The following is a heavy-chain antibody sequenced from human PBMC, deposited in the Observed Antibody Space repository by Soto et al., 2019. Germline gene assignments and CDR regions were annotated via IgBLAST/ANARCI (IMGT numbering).Heavy chain of an antibody. D-gene: IGHD6-19*01. CDR2: VSRDGRNT. Sequence: VQLVESGGGVVQPGRSLRLSCAASGFTFSDYAMHWVRQAPGKGLEWVAVVSRDGRNTHYADSVKGRFTISRDSSKNTVAPEMTSLRAEETAVYYCAKGGRQWLVTSDFNYWGQGALVTVSS. V-gene: IGHV3-30*18. CDR3: AKGGRQWLVTSDFNY. J-gene: IGHJ4*02. CDR1: GFTFSDYA.